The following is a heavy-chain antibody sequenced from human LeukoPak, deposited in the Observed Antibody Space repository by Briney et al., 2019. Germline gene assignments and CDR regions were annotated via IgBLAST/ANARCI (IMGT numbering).Heavy chain of an antibody. Sequence: GGSLRLSCAASGFNFSGYWMSWFRQAPGKGLEWVANINQDGSEKYYVDSVKGRFTISRDNAKNSLFLQMGSLRVEDTAVYYCARESTAGYNSSWYGFRNWGQGTLVSVSS. CDR3: ARESTAGYNSSWYGFRN. D-gene: IGHD6-13*01. CDR1: GFNFSGYW. V-gene: IGHV3-7*01. CDR2: INQDGSEK. J-gene: IGHJ1*01.